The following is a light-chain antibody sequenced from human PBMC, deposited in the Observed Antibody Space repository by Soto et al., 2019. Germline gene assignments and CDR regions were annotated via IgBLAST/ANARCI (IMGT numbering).Light chain of an antibody. J-gene: IGKJ1*01. V-gene: IGKV1-5*01. CDR1: QSISNW. Sequence: DIQMPQSPAALSASVGDRVTITCRASQSISNWVAWYQQKPGKAPKLLIFGASYLDSGVPSRFSGSGSGTEFTLTVSSLQPDDFAIYYCQEYNSNFPWTFGQGTKVDIK. CDR2: GAS. CDR3: QEYNSNFPWT.